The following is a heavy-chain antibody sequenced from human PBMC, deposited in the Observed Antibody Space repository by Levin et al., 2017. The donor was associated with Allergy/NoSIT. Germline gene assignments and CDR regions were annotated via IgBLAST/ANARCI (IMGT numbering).Heavy chain of an antibody. CDR3: ATPEMSGYPPGDLYYYYYGMDV. J-gene: IGHJ6*02. V-gene: IGHV1-69*06. Sequence: ASVKVSCKASGGTFSKYGFNWVRQAPGQGPEWLGGIIPIFGSLGTANYPQKFQGRVTITADKSTSTAYMELSSLRSEDTAVYYCATPEMSGYPPGDLYYYYYGMDVWGQGTTVTVSS. CDR1: GGTFSKYG. CDR2: IIPIFGSLGTA. D-gene: IGHD5-12*01.